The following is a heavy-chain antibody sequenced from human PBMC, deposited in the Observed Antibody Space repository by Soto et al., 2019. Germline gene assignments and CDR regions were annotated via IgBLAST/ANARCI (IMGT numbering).Heavy chain of an antibody. CDR1: GFTFSSYA. V-gene: IGHV3-64*01. CDR2: ISSNGGST. D-gene: IGHD3-16*01. Sequence: EVQLVESGGGLVQPGGSLRLSCAASGFTFSSYAMHWVRQAPGKGLEYVSAISSNGGSTYYANSVKGRFTISRDNSKNTLYLQMGSIRAEDMAVYHRAREGGGYYFDYWGQGTLVTVSS. J-gene: IGHJ4*02. CDR3: AREGGGYYFDY.